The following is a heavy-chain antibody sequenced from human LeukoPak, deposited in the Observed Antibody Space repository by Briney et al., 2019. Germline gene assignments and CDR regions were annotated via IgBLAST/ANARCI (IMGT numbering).Heavy chain of an antibody. V-gene: IGHV5-10-1*01. J-gene: IGHJ6*02. CDR2: IDPSDSYT. CDR3: ATGYSNYYYYGMDV. D-gene: IGHD6-13*01. CDR1: GYSFTSYW. Sequence: KAGESLKISCKGSGYSFTSYWISWVRQLPGKGLEWMGRIDPSDSYTNYSPSFQGHVTISADKSISTAYLQWSSLKASDTAMYYCATGYSNYYYYGMDVWGRGTTVTVSS.